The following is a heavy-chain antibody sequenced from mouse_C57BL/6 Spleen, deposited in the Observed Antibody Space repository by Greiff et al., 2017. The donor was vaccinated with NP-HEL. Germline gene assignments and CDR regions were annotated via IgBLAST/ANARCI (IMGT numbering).Heavy chain of an antibody. D-gene: IGHD2-4*01. CDR2: IDPENGDT. CDR3: TRGLRRGFAY. V-gene: IGHV14-4*01. Sequence: EVQLQQSGAELVRPGASVKLSCTASGFNIKDDYMHWVKQRPEQGLEWIGWIDPENGDTEYASKFQGKATKTADTSSNTAYLQLSILTSEDTAVYCCTRGLRRGFAYWGQGTLVTVSA. CDR1: GFNIKDDY. J-gene: IGHJ3*01.